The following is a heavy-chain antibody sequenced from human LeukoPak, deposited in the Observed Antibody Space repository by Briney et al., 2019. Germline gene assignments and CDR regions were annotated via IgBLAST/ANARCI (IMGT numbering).Heavy chain of an antibody. CDR3: ARACGASCYAVDYYYYGMDV. CDR1: GFXFSSFE. J-gene: IGHJ6*02. V-gene: IGHV3-48*03. CDR2: ISSSGSSI. Sequence: GGSLRLSCAVSGFXFSSFEMNWVRQAPGKGLKWVSYISSSGSSIYYADSVKGRFTISRDNAKNSLYLQMNSLGAGDTAVYYCARACGASCYAVDYYYYGMDVWGQGTTVTVSS. D-gene: IGHD2-15*01.